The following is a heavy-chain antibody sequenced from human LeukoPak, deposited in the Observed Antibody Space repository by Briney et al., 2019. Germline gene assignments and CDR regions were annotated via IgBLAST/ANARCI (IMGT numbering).Heavy chain of an antibody. D-gene: IGHD2-15*01. CDR2: ISSSSSTI. CDR3: ASPALGYCSGGSCYYDY. V-gene: IGHV3-48*01. CDR1: GFTFSSYS. Sequence: PGGSLRLSCAASGFTFSSYSMNWVRQAPGKGLEWVSYISSSSSTIYHADSVKGRFTISRDNAKNSLYLQMNSLRAEDTAVYYCASPALGYCSGGSCYYDYWGQGTLVTVSS. J-gene: IGHJ4*02.